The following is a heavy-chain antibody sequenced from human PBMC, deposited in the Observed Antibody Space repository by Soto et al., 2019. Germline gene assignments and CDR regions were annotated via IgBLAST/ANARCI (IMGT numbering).Heavy chain of an antibody. D-gene: IGHD6-19*01. V-gene: IGHV4-61*01. CDR3: ARGWDANS. J-gene: IGHJ4*02. Sequence: SETLSLTCTVSGASISSGNRYWSWVRQPPGKGLEWIGYIYHGGITNYNPSLKSRVTISADTSRNQFSLKVNSVTAADTAVYYCARGWDANSWGQGTLVTVSS. CDR2: IYHGGIT. CDR1: GASISSGNRY.